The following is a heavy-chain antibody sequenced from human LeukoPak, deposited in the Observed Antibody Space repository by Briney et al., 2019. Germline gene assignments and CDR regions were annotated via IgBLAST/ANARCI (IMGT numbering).Heavy chain of an antibody. J-gene: IGHJ5*02. CDR1: GFTFTSYG. CDR3: ARDAVVPAAINPNWFDP. CDR2: SSAYNGNT. D-gene: IGHD2-2*01. Sequence: ASVKVSCKASGFTFTSYGCNWVRQAPGQGLEWMGWSSAYNGNTNYAQKFQGRVAMTTDTSTSTAYMELRRLRSDDTAVYYCARDAVVPAAINPNWFDPWGQGTLVTVSS. V-gene: IGHV1-18*01.